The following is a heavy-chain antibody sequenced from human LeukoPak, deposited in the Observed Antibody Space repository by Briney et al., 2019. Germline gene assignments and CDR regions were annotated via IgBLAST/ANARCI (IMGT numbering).Heavy chain of an antibody. D-gene: IGHD5-18*01. CDR2: IIPILGIA. Sequence: ASVKVSCKASGGTFSSYAISWVRQAPGQGLEWVGRIIPILGIANYAQKFQGRVTITADKSTSTAYMELSSLRSEDTAVYYCAYPDTAMVTGGFDYWGQGTLVTVSS. CDR1: GGTFSSYA. CDR3: AYPDTAMVTGGFDY. J-gene: IGHJ4*02. V-gene: IGHV1-69*04.